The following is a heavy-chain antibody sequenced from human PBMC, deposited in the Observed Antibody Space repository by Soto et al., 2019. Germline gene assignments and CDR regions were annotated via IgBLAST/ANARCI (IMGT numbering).Heavy chain of an antibody. CDR2: INSDGSVS. J-gene: IGHJ6*03. D-gene: IGHD2-15*01. CDR1: GFTFSNYW. V-gene: IGHV3-74*01. Sequence: EVKLVESGGGLVQPGGSLRLSCEASGFTFSNYWMYWVRQAPGQGLVWVSRINSDGSVSSYADSVKGRLTISRDNVKNTLYLQMNSLRVEDTAVYYCARGDCDGGSCYSLAGSFYYFTDVWGKGTTVTVFS. CDR3: ARGDCDGGSCYSLAGSFYYFTDV.